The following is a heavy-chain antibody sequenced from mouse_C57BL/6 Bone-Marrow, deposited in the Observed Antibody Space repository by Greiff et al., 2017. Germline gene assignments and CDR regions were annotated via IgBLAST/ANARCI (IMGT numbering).Heavy chain of an antibody. Sequence: EVQLVESGGGLVKPGGSLKLSCAASGFTFSSYAMSWVRQTPEKRLEWVATISDGGSYTYYPDNVKGRFTISRDNAKNNLYLQMSHLKSEDTAMYYCARDSWDWYFDVWGTGTTVTVSS. CDR3: ARDSWDWYFDV. CDR2: ISDGGSYT. V-gene: IGHV5-4*01. J-gene: IGHJ1*03. D-gene: IGHD1-1*01. CDR1: GFTFSSYA.